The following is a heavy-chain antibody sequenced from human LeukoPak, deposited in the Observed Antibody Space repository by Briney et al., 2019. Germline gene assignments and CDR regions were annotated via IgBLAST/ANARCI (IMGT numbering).Heavy chain of an antibody. CDR1: EFTFGSYA. CDR3: AKDAVRGSGRINWFDT. V-gene: IGHV3-23*01. J-gene: IGHJ5*02. CDR2: ITGVGGNT. D-gene: IGHD3-10*01. Sequence: PGGSLRLSCATSEFTFGSYAMTWVRQAPGKGLEWVSGITGVGGNTYYADSVKGRFTISRDNSKNTLYLQMNSLRVEDTAAYYCAKDAVRGSGRINWFDTWGQGTLVTVSS.